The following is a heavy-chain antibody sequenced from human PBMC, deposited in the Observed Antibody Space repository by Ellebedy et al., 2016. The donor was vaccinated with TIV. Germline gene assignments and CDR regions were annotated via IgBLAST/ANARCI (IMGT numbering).Heavy chain of an antibody. CDR2: IDYSGST. CDR3: VRAQGYFHPIDS. V-gene: IGHV4-59*08. Sequence: SETLSLTXTVSGASIHPYYWSWIRPPPGKGPEWIGYIDYSGSTNYNPSLKSRVTVSADTSKNLFSLRLSSVTAADTAVYYCVRAQGYFHPIDSWGQGILVTVSS. J-gene: IGHJ5*01. CDR1: GASIHPYY. D-gene: IGHD5-18*01.